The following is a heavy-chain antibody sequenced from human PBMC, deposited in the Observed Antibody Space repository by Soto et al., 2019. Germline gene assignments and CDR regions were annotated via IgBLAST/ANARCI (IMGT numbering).Heavy chain of an antibody. Sequence: SETLSLTCTVSGGSISSSSYYWGWIRQPPGKGLEWIGSIYYSGSTYYNPSLKSRVTISVDTSKNQFSLKLTSVTAADTAVYYCARDQITGLFDYWGQGTLVT. CDR3: ARDQITGLFDY. D-gene: IGHD2-8*02. V-gene: IGHV4-39*02. CDR2: IYYSGST. CDR1: GGSISSSSYY. J-gene: IGHJ4*02.